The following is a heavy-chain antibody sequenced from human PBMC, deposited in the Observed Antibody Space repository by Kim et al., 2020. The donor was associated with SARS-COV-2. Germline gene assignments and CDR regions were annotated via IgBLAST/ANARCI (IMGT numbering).Heavy chain of an antibody. D-gene: IGHD6-13*01. CDR2: ISSSSSYI. V-gene: IGHV3-21*01. CDR1: GFTFSSYS. CDR3: ARDPSGEQQLSGY. J-gene: IGHJ4*02. Sequence: GGSLRLSCAASGFTFSSYSMNWVRQAPGKGLEWVSSISSSSSYIYYADSVKGRFTISRDNAKNSLYLQMNSLRAEDTAVYYCARDPSGEQQLSGYWGQGTLVTVSS.